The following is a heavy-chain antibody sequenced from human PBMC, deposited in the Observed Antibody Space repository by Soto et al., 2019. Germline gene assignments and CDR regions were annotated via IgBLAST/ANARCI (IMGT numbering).Heavy chain of an antibody. CDR1: GYTFTSYG. CDR3: ARDPSTSKSPDYYYYYMDV. CDR2: ISAYNGDT. J-gene: IGHJ6*03. Sequence: QVQLVQSGVEVKKPGASVKVSCKASGYTFTSYGFSWVQQAPGQGLEWMGWISAYNGDTNYAQKFQGRVTMTTDTSTSTANMELRSLRSDDTAVYFCARDPSTSKSPDYYYYYMDVWGKGTTVTVSS. V-gene: IGHV1-18*01.